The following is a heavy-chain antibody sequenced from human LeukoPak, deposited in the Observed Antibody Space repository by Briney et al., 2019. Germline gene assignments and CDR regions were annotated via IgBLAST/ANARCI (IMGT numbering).Heavy chain of an antibody. D-gene: IGHD1-26*01. Sequence: ASVKVSCKASGYTFTSYAMNWVRQAPGQGLEWMGWINTNTGNPTYAQGFTGRFVFSLDTSVSTAYLQISSLKAEDTAVYYCARDKWELPRASYFDYWGQGTLVTVSS. J-gene: IGHJ4*02. CDR2: INTNTGNP. CDR1: GYTFTSYA. CDR3: ARDKWELPRASYFDY. V-gene: IGHV7-4-1*02.